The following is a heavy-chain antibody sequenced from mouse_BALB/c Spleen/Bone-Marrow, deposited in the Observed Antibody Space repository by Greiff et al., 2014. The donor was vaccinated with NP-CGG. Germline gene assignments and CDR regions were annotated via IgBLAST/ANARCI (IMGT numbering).Heavy chain of an antibody. CDR1: GYTFSSYW. CDR3: ARGLWLRRSYYAMDY. J-gene: IGHJ4*01. D-gene: IGHD2-2*01. Sequence: QVQLKESGAELMKPGASVKISCKATGYTFSSYWIEWVKQRPGHGLEWIGEILPGSGSTNYNEKFKGKATFTADTSSNTAYMQLSSLTSEDSAVYYRARGLWLRRSYYAMDYWGQGTSVTVSS. CDR2: ILPGSGST. V-gene: IGHV1-9*01.